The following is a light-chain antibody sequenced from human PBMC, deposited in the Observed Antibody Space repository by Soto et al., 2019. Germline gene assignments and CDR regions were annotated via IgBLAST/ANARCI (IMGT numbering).Light chain of an antibody. V-gene: IGLV1-44*01. CDR3: AAWDASLSGPV. CDR2: RNN. Sequence: QSVLTQSPSASGTPGQRVTISCSGSNSNIGSNAVNWYQQLPGTAPKLLIYRNNQRPSGVPDRFSGSKSGTSASLAISGLQSEDEADYYCAAWDASLSGPVFGGGTKVTVL. CDR1: NSNIGSNA. J-gene: IGLJ3*02.